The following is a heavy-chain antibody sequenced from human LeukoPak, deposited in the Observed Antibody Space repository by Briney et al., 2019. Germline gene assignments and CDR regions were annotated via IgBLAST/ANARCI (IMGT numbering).Heavy chain of an antibody. Sequence: SETLSLTCAVYGGSFSGYYWSWIRQPPGKGLEWIGEINHSGSTNYNPSLESRVTVSVDTSKNQFSLKLSSVTAADTAVYYCARARYDYVWGRYRSPSAWRNYFDYWGQGTLVTVSS. V-gene: IGHV4-34*01. J-gene: IGHJ4*02. D-gene: IGHD3-16*02. CDR2: INHSGST. CDR3: ARARYDYVWGRYRSPSAWRNYFDY. CDR1: GGSFSGYY.